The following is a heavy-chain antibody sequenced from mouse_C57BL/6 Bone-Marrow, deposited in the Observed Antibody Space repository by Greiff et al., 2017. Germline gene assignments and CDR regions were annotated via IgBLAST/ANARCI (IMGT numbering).Heavy chain of an antibody. CDR2: IDPSDSYT. CDR1: GYTFTSYW. Sequence: QVQLQQPGAELVMPGASVKLSCKASGYTFTSYWMHWVKQRPGQGLEWIGEIDPSDSYTNYNQKFKGKSTLTVDKSSSTAYMQLSSLTSEDSAVYYCAREGVLRSYWYFDVGGTGTAVTVTA. CDR3: AREGVLRSYWYFDV. V-gene: IGHV1-69*01. J-gene: IGHJ1*03. D-gene: IGHD1-1*01.